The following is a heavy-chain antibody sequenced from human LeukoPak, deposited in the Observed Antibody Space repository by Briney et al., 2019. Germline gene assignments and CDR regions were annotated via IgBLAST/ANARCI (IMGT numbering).Heavy chain of an antibody. Sequence: PGGSLRLSCSASGITLSKSTLSWVRLAPGKGLEWVSGISGSDTFYAGFVKGRFTISRDNSKNTAYLQLNSLTVADTAIYYCATLYETHSDYWGQGTLVTVSS. CDR3: ATLYETHSDY. V-gene: IGHV3-23*01. CDR1: GITLSKST. D-gene: IGHD2/OR15-2a*01. J-gene: IGHJ4*02. CDR2: ISGSDT.